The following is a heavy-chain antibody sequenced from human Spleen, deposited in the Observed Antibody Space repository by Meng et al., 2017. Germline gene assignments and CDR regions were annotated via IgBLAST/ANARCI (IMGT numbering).Heavy chain of an antibody. CDR1: GFTFSSYD. V-gene: IGHV3-13*01. Sequence: GESLKISCAASGFTFSSYDMHWVRQATGKGLEWVSAIGTAGDTYYPGSVKGRFTISRENAKNSLYLQMNSLRAGETAVYYCARASPWTTVTNPCCYYGMDVWGQGTTVTVSS. D-gene: IGHD4-17*01. J-gene: IGHJ6*02. CDR2: IGTAGDT. CDR3: ARASPWTTVTNPCCYYGMDV.